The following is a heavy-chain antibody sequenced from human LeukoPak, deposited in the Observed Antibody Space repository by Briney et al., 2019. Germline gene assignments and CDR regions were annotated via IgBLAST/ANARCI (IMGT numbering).Heavy chain of an antibody. CDR1: GGSISSSTYF. J-gene: IGHJ5*02. V-gene: IGHV4-39*07. D-gene: IGHD2-15*01. CDR3: ARVLSWFDP. Sequence: SETLSLTCTVSGGSISSSTYFWGWIRQPPGKGLEWIGTIYYSGSTYYNPSLKSRVTISVDTSKNQFSLKLSSVTAADTAVYYCARVLSWFDPWGQGTLVTVSS. CDR2: IYYSGST.